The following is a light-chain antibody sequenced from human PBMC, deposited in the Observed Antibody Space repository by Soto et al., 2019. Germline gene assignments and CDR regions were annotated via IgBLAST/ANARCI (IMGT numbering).Light chain of an antibody. CDR3: QQYGGSPIT. CDR2: GAS. Sequence: IVLTQSPGTLSLSPGERATLSCRASQSVSNNYLAWYQQKPGQAPRLLIYGASNRATGVPDRFSGSGSGTDFTLTISRLEPEDFALYYCQQYGGSPITFGQGTRLEIK. J-gene: IGKJ5*01. V-gene: IGKV3-20*01. CDR1: QSVSNNY.